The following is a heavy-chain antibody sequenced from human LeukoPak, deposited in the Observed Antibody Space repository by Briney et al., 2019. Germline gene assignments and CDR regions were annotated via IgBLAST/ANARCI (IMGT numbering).Heavy chain of an antibody. J-gene: IGHJ5*02. D-gene: IGHD1-1*01. CDR3: ARDSAGWNPTGWFDP. Sequence: ASVKVSCKASGYTFTSYYMNWVRQAPGQGLEWMGIINPSGGSTSYAQKFQGRVTMTRDTSTSTVYMELSSLRSEDTAVYYCARDSAGWNPTGWFDPWGQGTLVTVSS. V-gene: IGHV1-46*01. CDR1: GYTFTSYY. CDR2: INPSGGST.